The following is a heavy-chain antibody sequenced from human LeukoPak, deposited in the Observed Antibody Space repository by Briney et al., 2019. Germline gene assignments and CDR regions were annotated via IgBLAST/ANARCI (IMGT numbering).Heavy chain of an antibody. D-gene: IGHD3-9*01. V-gene: IGHV3-48*03. CDR2: ISSSGSTI. CDR1: GFTFSSYE. J-gene: IGHJ6*03. CDR3: ARERSVDWAGYYYYMDV. Sequence: PGGSLRLSCAASGFTFSSYEMNWVRQAPGKGLEWVSYISSSGSTIYYADSVKGRFTISRDNSKNTLYLQMNSLRAEDTAVYYCARERSVDWAGYYYYMDVWGKGTTVTISS.